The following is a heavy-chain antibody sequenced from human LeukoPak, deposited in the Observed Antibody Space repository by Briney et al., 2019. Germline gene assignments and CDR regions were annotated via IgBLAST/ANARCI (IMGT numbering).Heavy chain of an antibody. J-gene: IGHJ4*02. CDR1: GYTFTSYG. Sequence: GASVKVSCKASGYTFTSYGISWVRQAPGQGLEWMGWISVYNGNTNYAQKLQGRVTMTTDTSTSTAYMELRSLRSDDTALYYCARESYNSGSYYNDYWDQGTLVTVSS. V-gene: IGHV1-18*01. CDR2: ISVYNGNT. CDR3: ARESYNSGSYYNDY. D-gene: IGHD3-10*01.